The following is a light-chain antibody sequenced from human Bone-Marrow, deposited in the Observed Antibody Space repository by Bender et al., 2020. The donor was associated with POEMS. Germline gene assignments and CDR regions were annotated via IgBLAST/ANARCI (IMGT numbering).Light chain of an antibody. J-gene: IGLJ1*01. V-gene: IGLV1-44*01. CDR2: SDD. CDR3: SSYAGSNNYV. Sequence: QSVLTQPPSAHGTPGQTVTISCSGGSANVGRDIVNWYQQVPGTAPKLLIHSDDQRPPWAPDRFSGSKSGNTASLTVSGVQAEEEADYYCSSYAGSNNYVFGAGSKVTVL. CDR1: SANVGRDI.